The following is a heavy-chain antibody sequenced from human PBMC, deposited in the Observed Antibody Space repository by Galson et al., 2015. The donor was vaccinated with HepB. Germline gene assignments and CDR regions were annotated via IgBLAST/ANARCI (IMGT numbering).Heavy chain of an antibody. J-gene: IGHJ5*02. CDR3: ARDAYYDFWSGYYRGFDP. CDR2: IWYDGSNK. D-gene: IGHD3-3*01. Sequence: SLRLSCAASGFTFSSYGMHWVRQAPGKGLEWVAVIWYDGSNKYYADSVKGRFTISRDNSKNTLYLQMNSLRAEDTAVYYCARDAYYDFWSGYYRGFDPWGQGTLVTVSS. CDR1: GFTFSSYG. V-gene: IGHV3-33*01.